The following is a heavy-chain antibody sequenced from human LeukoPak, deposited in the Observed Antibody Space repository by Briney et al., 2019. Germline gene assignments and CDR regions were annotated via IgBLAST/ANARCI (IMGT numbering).Heavy chain of an antibody. J-gene: IGHJ4*02. D-gene: IGHD3-10*01. CDR3: ARRAYYGSGSLDY. CDR1: GGSISTYY. Sequence: SETLSLTCTVSGGSISTYYWSWIRQPPGKGLEWIGSIYYSGSTYYNPSLKSRVTISVDTSKNQFSLKLSSVTAADTAVYYCARRAYYGSGSLDYWGQGTLVTVSS. CDR2: IYYSGST. V-gene: IGHV4-39*07.